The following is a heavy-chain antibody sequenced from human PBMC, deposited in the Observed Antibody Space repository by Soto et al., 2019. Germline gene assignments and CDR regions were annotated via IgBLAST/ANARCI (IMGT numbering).Heavy chain of an antibody. CDR2: INPGDSNT. J-gene: IGHJ6*02. CDR1: GYSFTSYW. V-gene: IGHV5-51*01. CDR3: ARGGYSGYDPRYYGMDV. D-gene: IGHD5-12*01. Sequence: GESLKISCKGSGYSFTSYWIGWVRQMPGKGLKWMGIINPGDSNTSYSPSFQGQVTISADKSISTAYLQWSSLKASDTSMYYCARGGYSGYDPRYYGMDVWGQGTTVTVSS.